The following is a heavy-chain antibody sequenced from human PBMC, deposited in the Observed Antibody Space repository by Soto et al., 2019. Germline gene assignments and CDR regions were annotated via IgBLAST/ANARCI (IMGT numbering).Heavy chain of an antibody. Sequence: GPVKVSCKASGYTFTHYYIHWVRQAPGQGLEWMGIINPNGGSTTYAQKFRAGFTMTRDTSTSTVYMELSSLRSEDSAVYYCATSVNSAMAFDYWGQGTLVTVSS. CDR1: GYTFTHYY. CDR2: INPNGGST. J-gene: IGHJ4*02. V-gene: IGHV1-46*01. D-gene: IGHD5-18*01. CDR3: ATSVNSAMAFDY.